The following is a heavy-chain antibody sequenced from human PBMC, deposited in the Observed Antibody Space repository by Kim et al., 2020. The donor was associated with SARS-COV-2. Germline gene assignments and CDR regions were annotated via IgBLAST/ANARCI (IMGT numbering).Heavy chain of an antibody. CDR2: VYWSGST. V-gene: IGHV4-28*01. CDR3: ATNRPPGWLKYYYYYYDLDV. J-gene: IGHJ6*02. D-gene: IGHD3-22*01. Sequence: SETLSLTCAVSGYSISTSKCWGWIRQPPGKGLGWIVCVYWSGSTYCNPSLKSRVTMSVDTSKNQFFLKLSSVTAVDTAVYYCATNRPPGWLKYYYYYYDLDVWGQGTTVTVSS. CDR1: GYSISTSKC.